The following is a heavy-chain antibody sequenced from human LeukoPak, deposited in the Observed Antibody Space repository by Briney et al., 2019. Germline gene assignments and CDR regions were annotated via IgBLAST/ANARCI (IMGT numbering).Heavy chain of an antibody. D-gene: IGHD5-12*01. Sequence: TSETLSLTCTVSGGSISIGGYYWSWIRQHPGKGLEWIGYIYYSGSTYYNPSLKSRVTISVDTSKNQFSLKLSSVTAADTAVYYCARLRWLQFRYFDYWGQGTLVTVSS. V-gene: IGHV4-31*03. J-gene: IGHJ4*02. CDR2: IYYSGST. CDR1: GGSISIGGYY. CDR3: ARLRWLQFRYFDY.